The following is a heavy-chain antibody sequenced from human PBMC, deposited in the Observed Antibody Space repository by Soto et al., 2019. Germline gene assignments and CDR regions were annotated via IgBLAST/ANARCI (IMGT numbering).Heavy chain of an antibody. D-gene: IGHD3-10*01. CDR1: GFTFSSYG. Sequence: QVQLVESGGGVVQPGRSLRLSCAASGFTFSSYGMHWVRQAPGKGLEWVAVISYDGSNKYYADSVKGRFTISRDNSKNTLYPQMNSLRAEDTAVYYCAKGPLLWYGEPLDYWGQGTLVTVSS. CDR2: ISYDGSNK. CDR3: AKGPLLWYGEPLDY. J-gene: IGHJ4*02. V-gene: IGHV3-30*18.